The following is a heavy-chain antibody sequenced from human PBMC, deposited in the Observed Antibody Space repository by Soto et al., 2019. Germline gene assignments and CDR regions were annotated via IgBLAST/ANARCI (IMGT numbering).Heavy chain of an antibody. V-gene: IGHV3-48*02. J-gene: IGHJ6*02. CDR1: GFTFSSYS. CDR2: ISSSSSTI. Sequence: EVQLVESGGGLVQPGGSLRLSCAASGFTFSSYSMNWVRQAPGKGLEWVSYISSSSSTIYYADSVKGRFTIFRDKAKNSLCLQINSLRDEDTAVYYCARLGDRITMVRGPAPYYYYYGMDVWGQGTTVTVSS. CDR3: ARLGDRITMVRGPAPYYYYYGMDV. D-gene: IGHD3-10*01.